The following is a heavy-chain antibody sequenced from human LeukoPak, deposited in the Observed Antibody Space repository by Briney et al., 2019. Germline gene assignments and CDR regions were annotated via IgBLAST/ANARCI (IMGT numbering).Heavy chain of an antibody. Sequence: GGSLRLSCAASGFTFSSYWMHWVRQAPGKGLVWVSRINSGGSGTTYADSVKGRFTLSRDNAKNTLYLQMNSLRVEDTAVYYCARDPLGAAAGTNWFDTWGQGTLVTVSS. CDR2: INSGGSGT. D-gene: IGHD6-13*01. J-gene: IGHJ5*02. V-gene: IGHV3-74*01. CDR3: ARDPLGAAAGTNWFDT. CDR1: GFTFSSYW.